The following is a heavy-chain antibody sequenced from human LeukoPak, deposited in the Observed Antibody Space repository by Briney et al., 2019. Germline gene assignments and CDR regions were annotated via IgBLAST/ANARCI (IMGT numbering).Heavy chain of an antibody. CDR2: IYYSGST. D-gene: IGHD2-15*01. Sequence: SETLSLTCTVSGDSISGYYWSWIRQPPGKGLEWIGYIYYSGSTNYNPSLKSRVTISVDTSKNQFSLKLSSVTAADTAVYYCARRQRYCSGGSCTYYFDYWGQGALVTVSS. V-gene: IGHV4-59*01. CDR1: GDSISGYY. CDR3: ARRQRYCSGGSCTYYFDY. J-gene: IGHJ4*02.